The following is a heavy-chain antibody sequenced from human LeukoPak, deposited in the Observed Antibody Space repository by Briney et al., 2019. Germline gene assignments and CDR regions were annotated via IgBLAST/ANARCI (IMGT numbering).Heavy chain of an antibody. D-gene: IGHD6-13*01. V-gene: IGHV4-4*07. J-gene: IGHJ4*02. CDR3: AKDSSTWGNLAGHFDS. CDR1: GGSIVSHY. CDR2: FYASGTT. Sequence: PSETLSLICTVSGGSIVSHYWNWIRQPAGRGLEWIGRFYASGTTNTSPSLKSRVTMSVDMSKNQFSLKLSSVTAADTAVYYCAKDSSTWGNLAGHFDSWGQGTLVTVSS.